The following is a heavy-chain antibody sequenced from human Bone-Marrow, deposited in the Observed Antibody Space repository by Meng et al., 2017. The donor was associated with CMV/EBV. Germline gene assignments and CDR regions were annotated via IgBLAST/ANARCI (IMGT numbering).Heavy chain of an antibody. CDR1: GGSISSYY. CDR2: IYYSGST. Sequence: GSLRLSCTVSGGSISSYYWSWIRQPPGKGLEWIGYIYYSGSTNYNPSLKSRATISVDTSKNQFSLKLSSVTAADTAVYYCARTKYYDFWSGYPEYYFDYWGQGTLVTVSS. V-gene: IGHV4-59*01. CDR3: ARTKYYDFWSGYPEYYFDY. J-gene: IGHJ4*02. D-gene: IGHD3-3*01.